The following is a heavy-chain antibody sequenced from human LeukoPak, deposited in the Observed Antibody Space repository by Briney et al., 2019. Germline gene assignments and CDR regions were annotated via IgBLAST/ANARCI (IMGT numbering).Heavy chain of an antibody. CDR1: GDSFSGYY. D-gene: IGHD1-1*01. J-gene: IGHJ4*02. CDR2: INHSGST. CDR3: ARGLERAVVNYFYY. Sequence: SETLSLTCAASGDSFSGYYWSWIRQPPGKGLEWIGEINHSGSTNYNPSLKSRVTASSDASKNQCSLILNSATTGDATVVCGARGLERAVVNYFYYWDQGILVTVSS. V-gene: IGHV4-34*01.